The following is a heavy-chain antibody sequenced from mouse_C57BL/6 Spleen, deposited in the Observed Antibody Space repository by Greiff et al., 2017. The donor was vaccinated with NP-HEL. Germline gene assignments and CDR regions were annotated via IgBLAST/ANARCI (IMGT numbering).Heavy chain of an antibody. CDR3: ARCGGYDGYYCLFAY. CDR1: GYTFTSYW. Sequence: QVQLQQSGAELAKPGASVKLSCKASGYTFTSYWMHWVKQRPGQGLEWIGYINPSSGYTKYNQKFKDKATLTAYKSSSTAYMQLSSLTYEDSAVYYCARCGGYDGYYCLFAYWGQGTLVTVSA. V-gene: IGHV1-7*01. D-gene: IGHD2-3*01. J-gene: IGHJ3*01. CDR2: INPSSGYT.